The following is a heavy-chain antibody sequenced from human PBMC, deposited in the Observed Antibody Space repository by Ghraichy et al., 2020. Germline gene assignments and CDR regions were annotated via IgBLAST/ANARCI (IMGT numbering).Heavy chain of an antibody. D-gene: IGHD5-18*01. CDR1: GYTFTDYH. J-gene: IGHJ4*02. V-gene: IGHV1-2*02. Sequence: ASVKVSCVASGYTFTDYHIHWVRQAPGQGLEWMGWINPNGGGTKFAQKFQGRVTLTRDTSVTTAYMELSRLRSDDSAVYYCARVWGMYVETSMDTPFDYWGQGTLVTVSS. CDR2: INPNGGGT. CDR3: ARVWGMYVETSMDTPFDY.